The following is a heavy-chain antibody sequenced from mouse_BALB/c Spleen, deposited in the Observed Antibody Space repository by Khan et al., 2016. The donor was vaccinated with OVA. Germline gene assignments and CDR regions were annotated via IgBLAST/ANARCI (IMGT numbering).Heavy chain of an antibody. J-gene: IGHJ2*01. CDR3: AREEALYYFDY. CDR2: IYPGTNNT. D-gene: IGHD3-2*02. V-gene: IGHV1S132*01. CDR1: GYIFTSYW. Sequence: QVQLQQSGAELVRPGASVKLSCKTSGYIFTSYWIHWVKQRSGQGLEWIARIYPGTNNTYYNENLKDRATLTADKSSSTAYMQLNSLKSEDSAVYCCAREEALYYFDYWGQGTTLTVSS.